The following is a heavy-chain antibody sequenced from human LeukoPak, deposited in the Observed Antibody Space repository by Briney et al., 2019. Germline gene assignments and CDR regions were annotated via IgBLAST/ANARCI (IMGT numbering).Heavy chain of an antibody. CDR1: GGTFSSYA. D-gene: IGHD6-6*01. J-gene: IGHJ4*02. Sequence: EASVKVSCKASGGTFSSYAISWVRQAPGQGLEWMGRTIPILGIANYAQKFQGRVTITADKSTSTAYMELSSLRAEDTAVYYCARGTFWQLDSHFDYWGQGTLVTVSS. CDR3: ARGTFWQLDSHFDY. CDR2: TIPILGIA. V-gene: IGHV1-69*04.